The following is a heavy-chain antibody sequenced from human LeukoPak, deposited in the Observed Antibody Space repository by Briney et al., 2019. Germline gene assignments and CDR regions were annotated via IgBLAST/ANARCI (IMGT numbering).Heavy chain of an antibody. J-gene: IGHJ6*03. Sequence: SPSETLSLTCAVYGGSFSGYYWSWIRQPPGKGLEWIGEINHSGSTNYNPSLKSRVTISVDTSKNQFSLKLSSVTAADTAVYYCVRGPPAAYMDVWGKGTTVTVSS. CDR1: GGSFSGYY. CDR3: VRGPPAAYMDV. CDR2: INHSGST. V-gene: IGHV4-34*01. D-gene: IGHD2-2*01.